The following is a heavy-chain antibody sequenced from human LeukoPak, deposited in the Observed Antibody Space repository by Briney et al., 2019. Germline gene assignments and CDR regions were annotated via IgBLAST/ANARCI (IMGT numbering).Heavy chain of an antibody. V-gene: IGHV2-5*02. J-gene: IGHJ5*02. CDR3: AHSLTHEWLPPSGWFDP. CDR2: IYWDDDK. D-gene: IGHD6-19*01. Sequence: SGPTLVKPTQTLTLTCTFSGFSLSTSGVGVGWIRQPPGKALEWLALIYWDDDKRYSPSLKSRLTITKDTSKNQVVLTMTNMDPVDTATYYCAHSLTHEWLPPSGWFDPWGQGTLVTVSS. CDR1: GFSLSTSGVG.